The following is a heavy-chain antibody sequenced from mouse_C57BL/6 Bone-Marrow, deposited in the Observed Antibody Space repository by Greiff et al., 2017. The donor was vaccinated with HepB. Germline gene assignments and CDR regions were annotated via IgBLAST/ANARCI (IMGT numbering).Heavy chain of an antibody. CDR2: IDPSDSYT. CDR1: GYTFTSYW. Sequence: VQLQQPGAELVRPGPSVKLSCKASGYTFTSYWMHWVKQRPGQGLEWIGVIDPSDSYTNYNQKFKGKATLTVDTSSSTAYMQLSSLTSEDSAVYYCAKAYGNYEAWFAYWGQGTLVTVSA. J-gene: IGHJ3*01. V-gene: IGHV1-59*01. D-gene: IGHD2-1*01. CDR3: AKAYGNYEAWFAY.